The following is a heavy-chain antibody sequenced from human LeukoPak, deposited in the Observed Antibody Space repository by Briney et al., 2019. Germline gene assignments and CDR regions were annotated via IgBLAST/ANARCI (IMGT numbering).Heavy chain of an antibody. CDR3: ARDTGSTSSYGSDY. CDR2: ISSSSSTI. CDR1: GFTFSSYS. Sequence: GGSLRLSCAASGFTFSSYSMNWVRQAPGKGLEWVSYISSSSSTIYYADSVKGRFTISRDNAKNSLYLQMNSLRAEDTAVYYCARDTGSTSSYGSDYWGQGTLATVSS. V-gene: IGHV3-48*01. J-gene: IGHJ4*02. D-gene: IGHD2-2*01.